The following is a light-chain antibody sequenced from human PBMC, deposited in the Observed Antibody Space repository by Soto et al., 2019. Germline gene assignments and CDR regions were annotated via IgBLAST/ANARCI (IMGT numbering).Light chain of an antibody. CDR1: SSDVGGYNY. CDR2: DVS. Sequence: QSALTQPASVSGSPGQSITISCTGTSSDVGGYNYVSWYQHHPGKAPKLMIYDVSNRPSGVSNRFSGSKSGNTASLTISGLQPEDEADYYCSSYTTSNTRQIAFGTGTKLTVL. J-gene: IGLJ1*01. V-gene: IGLV2-14*03. CDR3: SSYTTSNTRQIA.